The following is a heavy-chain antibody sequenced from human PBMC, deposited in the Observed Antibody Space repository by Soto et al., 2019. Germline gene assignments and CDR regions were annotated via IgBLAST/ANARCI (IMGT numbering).Heavy chain of an antibody. D-gene: IGHD3-10*01. CDR3: ASQPSFYGSGSYPDY. CDR1: GFTFSSYA. V-gene: IGHV3-23*01. Sequence: GGSLRLSCAASGFTFSSYAMSWVRQAPGKGLEWVSAISGSGGSTYYADSVKGRFTISRDNSKNTLYLQMNSLRAEDTAVYYCASQPSFYGSGSYPDYWGQGTLVTVSS. J-gene: IGHJ4*02. CDR2: ISGSGGST.